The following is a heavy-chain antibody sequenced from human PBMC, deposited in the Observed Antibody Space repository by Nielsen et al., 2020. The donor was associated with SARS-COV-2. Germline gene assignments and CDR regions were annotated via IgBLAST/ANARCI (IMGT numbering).Heavy chain of an antibody. D-gene: IGHD6-25*01. CDR1: GFTFSSYS. CDR2: ISSSSSYI. V-gene: IGHV3-21*04. CDR3: ARGGGLSRYYFDF. Sequence: GESLKISCAASGFTFSSYSMNWVRQAPGKGLEWVSSISSSSSYIYYADSVKGRFTISRLTSKNTLYLQLNSLTSDDTAVYYCARGGGLSRYYFDFWGRGTQVTVSS. J-gene: IGHJ4*02.